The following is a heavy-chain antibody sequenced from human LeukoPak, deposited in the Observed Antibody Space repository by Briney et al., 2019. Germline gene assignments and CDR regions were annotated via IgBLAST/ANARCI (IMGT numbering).Heavy chain of an antibody. D-gene: IGHD6-13*01. CDR3: AKEWQQLSYYFDY. Sequence: GGSLRLSCAAPGFTFSSYAMSWDPPAPGEGLEWVSAISGSGGSTYYADSVKGRFTISRDNSKNTLYMQMNSLRAEDTAVYYCAKEWQQLSYYFDYWGQGTLVTVSS. J-gene: IGHJ4*02. CDR1: GFTFSSYA. CDR2: ISGSGGST. V-gene: IGHV3-23*01.